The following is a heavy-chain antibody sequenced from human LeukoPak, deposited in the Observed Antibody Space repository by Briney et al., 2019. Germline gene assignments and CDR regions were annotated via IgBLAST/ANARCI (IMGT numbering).Heavy chain of an antibody. CDR3: ASGMGGNYYDSSGYPYYFDY. J-gene: IGHJ4*02. CDR1: GGTFSSYA. V-gene: IGHV1-69*06. CDR2: IIPIFGTA. D-gene: IGHD3-22*01. Sequence: SVKVSCKASGGTFSSYAISWVRQAPGQGLEWMGRIIPIFGTANYAQKLQGRVTITADRSTSTAYMELSSLRSEDTAVYYCASGMGGNYYDSSGYPYYFDYWGQGTLVTVSS.